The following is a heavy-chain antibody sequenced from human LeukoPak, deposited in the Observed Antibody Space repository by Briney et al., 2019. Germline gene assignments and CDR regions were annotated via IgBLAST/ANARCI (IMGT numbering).Heavy chain of an antibody. CDR2: IFYVGST. V-gene: IGHV4-59*11. J-gene: IGHJ3*02. D-gene: IGHD3-22*01. CDR1: GDSIGSHY. Sequence: SETLSLTCTVSGDSIGSHYWSWIRQPPGKGLEWIGYIFYVGSTNYNPSLKSRVTISVDTSKNQFSLKLNSVTAADTAVYYCARDYYDSRAEAFDIWGQGTMVTVSS. CDR3: ARDYYDSRAEAFDI.